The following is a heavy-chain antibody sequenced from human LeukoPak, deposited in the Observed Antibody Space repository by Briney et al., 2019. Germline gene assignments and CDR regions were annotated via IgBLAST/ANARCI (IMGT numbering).Heavy chain of an antibody. V-gene: IGHV4-59*01. CDR1: GGSISSYC. CDR2: IYYSGST. J-gene: IGHJ3*02. Sequence: SETLSLTCTVSGGSISSYCWSWIRQPPGKGLERIGRIYYSGSTNYNPSLKSRVTISVDTSKDQFSLKLSSVTAADTAVYYCARDESSSSWYGDAIIWGQGTMVTVSS. D-gene: IGHD6-13*01. CDR3: ARDESSSSWYGDAII.